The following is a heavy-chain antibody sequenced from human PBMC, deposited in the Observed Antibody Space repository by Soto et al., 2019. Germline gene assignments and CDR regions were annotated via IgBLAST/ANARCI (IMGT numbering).Heavy chain of an antibody. J-gene: IGHJ6*02. CDR2: IWSDGSNK. D-gene: IGHD3-10*01. Sequence: PGGSLRLSCAASGFTFSSYGMDWVRQAPGKGLEWVAGIWSDGSNKYYADSVKGRFTISRDNPKNTLYLQLNSLRAEDTAVYYCARQRITMVRGVITKYYYYGMDVWGQGTTVTVSS. CDR3: ARQRITMVRGVITKYYYYGMDV. CDR1: GFTFSSYG. V-gene: IGHV3-33*01.